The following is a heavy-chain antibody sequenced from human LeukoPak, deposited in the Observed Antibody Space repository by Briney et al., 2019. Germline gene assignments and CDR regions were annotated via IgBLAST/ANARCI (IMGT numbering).Heavy chain of an antibody. J-gene: IGHJ3*02. CDR1: GFTFSSYS. CDR3: LGAFDI. Sequence: GGSLRLSCAASGFTFSSYSMNWVRQAPGKGLEWVSSISSSSSYIHYADSVKGRFTISRDNAKNSLYLQMNSLRDEDTAVYYCLGAFDIWGQGTLVTVSS. CDR2: ISSSSSYI. V-gene: IGHV3-21*01.